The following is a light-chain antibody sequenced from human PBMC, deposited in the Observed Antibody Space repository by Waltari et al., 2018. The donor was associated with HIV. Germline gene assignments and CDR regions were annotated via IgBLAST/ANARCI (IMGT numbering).Light chain of an antibody. Sequence: QSALPQPASVSGSPGQSILIPCPGTSSDVGGYTSVSWYQQHPGKAPKFMIYEVSNRPSGVSKRFSGSKSGNTASLTISGLQAEDEADYYCSSYTSTSTGVFGTGTKVTVL. CDR2: EVS. J-gene: IGLJ1*01. V-gene: IGLV2-14*01. CDR1: SSDVGGYTS. CDR3: SSYTSTSTGV.